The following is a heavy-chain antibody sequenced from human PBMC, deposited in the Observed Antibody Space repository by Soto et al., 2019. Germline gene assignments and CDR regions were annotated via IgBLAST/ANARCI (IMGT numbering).Heavy chain of an antibody. Sequence: QVPLVQSGAEVRRPGPSGKVSGKASGSTFSNEGITWVGQAPGQGLEWRGWISAYNGNTEYAQNFQGRVTMTTDTSTSTAYMELRSLRSDDTAVYSCARGGPTSADYYYGMDVWGLGTTVTVSS. CDR1: GSTFSNEG. J-gene: IGHJ6*02. CDR3: ARGGPTSADYYYGMDV. V-gene: IGHV1-18*01. CDR2: ISAYNGNT. D-gene: IGHD3-10*01.